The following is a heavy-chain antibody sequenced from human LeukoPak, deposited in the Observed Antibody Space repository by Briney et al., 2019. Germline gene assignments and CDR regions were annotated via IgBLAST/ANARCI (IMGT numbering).Heavy chain of an antibody. V-gene: IGHV4-59*08. CDR3: ARTKLERLNYYGMDV. J-gene: IGHJ6*02. CDR2: IYYSGST. Sequence: SETLSLTCTVSGGSISSYYWSWIRQPPGKGLEWIGYIYYSGSTNYNPPLKSRVTISVDTSKNQFSLKLSSVTAADTAVYYCARTKLERLNYYGMDVWGQGTTVTVAS. D-gene: IGHD1-1*01. CDR1: GGSISSYY.